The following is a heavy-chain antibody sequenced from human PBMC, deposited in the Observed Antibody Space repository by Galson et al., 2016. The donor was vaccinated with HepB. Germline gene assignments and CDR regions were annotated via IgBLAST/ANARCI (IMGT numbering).Heavy chain of an antibody. CDR2: ISTRRTT. J-gene: IGHJ4*02. CDR3: AKERLVRRIFDH. Sequence: SLRLSCAASGFVFSNFGLRWVRQAPEKGLEWDASISTRRTTYYSDSVQGRFTISRDNSNNTLYLQMNGLRAEDTAVYYCAKERLVRRIFDHWGQGTLLTVSS. D-gene: IGHD1-1*01. V-gene: IGHV3-23*01. CDR1: GFVFSNFG.